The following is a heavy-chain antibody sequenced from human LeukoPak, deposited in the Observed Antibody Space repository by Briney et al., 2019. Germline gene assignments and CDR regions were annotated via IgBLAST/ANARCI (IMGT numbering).Heavy chain of an antibody. CDR3: ARVTGYRIEDYFDY. D-gene: IGHD6-13*01. V-gene: IGHV4-59*01. CDR2: IYYSGST. Sequence: SETLSLTCTVSGGSISSYYWSWIRQPPGKGLEWIGYIYYSGSTNYNPSLKSRVTISVDTSKNQFSLKLWSVTAADTAVYYCARVTGYRIEDYFDYWGQGTLVTVSS. CDR1: GGSISSYY. J-gene: IGHJ4*02.